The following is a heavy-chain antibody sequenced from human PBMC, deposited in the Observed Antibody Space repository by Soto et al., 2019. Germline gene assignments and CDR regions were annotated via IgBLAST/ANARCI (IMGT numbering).Heavy chain of an antibody. CDR1: GYSFTSYW. CDR2: IYPGDSDT. V-gene: IGHV5-51*01. J-gene: IGHJ4*02. Sequence: GEYLQISCQGSGYSFTSYWIGWVRQMPGKGLEWMGIIYPGDSDTRYSPSFQGQVTISADKSISTAYLQWSSLKASDTAMYYCASQPLRGRSWPYSFDDWGQGTSVTVAS. CDR3: ASQPLRGRSWPYSFDD. D-gene: IGHD6-13*01.